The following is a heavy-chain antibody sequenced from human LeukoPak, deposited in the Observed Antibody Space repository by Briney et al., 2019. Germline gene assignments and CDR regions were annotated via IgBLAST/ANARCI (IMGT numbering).Heavy chain of an antibody. J-gene: IGHJ4*02. CDR2: IYYSGST. CDR3: ARAHNCGGDCSLDY. CDR1: GGSIRSDY. V-gene: IGHV4-59*01. Sequence: SETLSLTCTVSGGSIRSDYWSWIRQPPGKGLEWIGSIYYSGSTNYNPSLKSRVTVSLDTSKTQFSLKLNSLTAADTAIYYCARAHNCGGDCSLDYWGQGTLVTVSS. D-gene: IGHD2-21*02.